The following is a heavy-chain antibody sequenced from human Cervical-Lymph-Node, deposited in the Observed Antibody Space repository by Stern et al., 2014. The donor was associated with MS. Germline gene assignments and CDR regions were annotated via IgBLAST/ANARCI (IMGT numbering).Heavy chain of an antibody. CDR1: DLAFSRYW. CDR2: INQAGSEK. Sequence: VQLEASGGGEVQSGGSLRLSCVASDLAFSRYWMNWVRQAPGKGLQWVANINQAGSEKYYVDSVKGRFTISRDNAKKSLYLQMNNLRSEDTAVYYCANGGTTWNWGQGTLVTVSS. D-gene: IGHD1-1*01. V-gene: IGHV3-7*03. CDR3: ANGGTTWN. J-gene: IGHJ4*02.